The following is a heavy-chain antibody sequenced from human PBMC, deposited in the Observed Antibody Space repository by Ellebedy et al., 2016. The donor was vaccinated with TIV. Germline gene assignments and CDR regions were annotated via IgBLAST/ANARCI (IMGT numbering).Heavy chain of an antibody. CDR2: IYYSGTT. D-gene: IGHD1-26*01. Sequence: SETLSLTCNVSGGSISSSTYYWSWIRQPPGKGLEWIGYIYYSGTTNYNPSLKSRVTISVDTSKKQFSLKLSSVTAADTAVYYCGRYSGNGWYFDLWGRGTLVTVSS. V-gene: IGHV4-61*01. CDR1: GGSISSSTYY. J-gene: IGHJ2*01. CDR3: GRYSGNGWYFDL.